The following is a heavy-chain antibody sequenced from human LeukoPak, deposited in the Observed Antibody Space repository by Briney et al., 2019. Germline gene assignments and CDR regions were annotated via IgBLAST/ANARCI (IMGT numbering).Heavy chain of an antibody. V-gene: IGHV3-48*01. CDR3: ARVYYDSSGFLDY. CDR2: ISSSSSTI. CDR1: GFTFSSYS. Sequence: GGSLRLSCAASGFTFSSYSMNWVRQAPGKGLEWVSYISSSSSTIYYADSVKGRFTISRDNAKNSLYLQMNSLRAEDTAVYYCARVYYDSSGFLDYWGQGTLVTVSS. D-gene: IGHD3-22*01. J-gene: IGHJ4*02.